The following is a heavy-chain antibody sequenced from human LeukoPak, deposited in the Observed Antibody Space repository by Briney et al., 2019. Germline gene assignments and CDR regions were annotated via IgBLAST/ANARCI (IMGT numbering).Heavy chain of an antibody. D-gene: IGHD6-13*01. CDR2: IKQDGSEK. J-gene: IGHJ4*02. V-gene: IGHV3-7*01. Sequence: GGSPRLSSAASGFTFNNYWMTWVRQAPGKGLEWVANIKQDGSEKYYVDSVKGRFTISRDNAKNSLYLQMNSLRAEDTAVYYCARETRIAAAVFFDYWGQGTLVTVSS. CDR3: ARETRIAAAVFFDY. CDR1: GFTFNNYW.